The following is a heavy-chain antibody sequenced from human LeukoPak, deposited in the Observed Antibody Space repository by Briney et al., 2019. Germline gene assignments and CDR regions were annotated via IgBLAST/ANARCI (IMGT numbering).Heavy chain of an antibody. CDR3: AKVMVHLWSDLDY. J-gene: IGHJ4*02. CDR1: GFTFSSYG. Sequence: GGSLRLSCAASGFTFSSYGMHWVRQAPGKGLEWVAVISYDGSNKYYADSVKGRFTISRDNSKNTLYLQMNSLRAEDTAVYYCAKVMVHLWSDLDYWGQGTLVTVSS. CDR2: ISYDGSNK. V-gene: IGHV3-30*18. D-gene: IGHD4/OR15-4a*01.